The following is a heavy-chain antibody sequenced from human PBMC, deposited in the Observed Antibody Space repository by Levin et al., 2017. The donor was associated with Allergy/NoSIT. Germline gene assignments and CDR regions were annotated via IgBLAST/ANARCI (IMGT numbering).Heavy chain of an antibody. CDR2: INIDGSNT. D-gene: IGHD6-6*01. CDR3: ASGESSNSKLFQH. J-gene: IGHJ1*01. CDR1: GVTSSTYW. V-gene: IGHV3-74*03. Sequence: AGGSLRLSCAASGVTSSTYWMHWVRQAPGKGLVWVSLINIDGSNTKYADSVKGRFTISRDNAKNTLYLQMNSLRADDTALYYCASGESSNSKLFQHWGQGTMVTVSS.